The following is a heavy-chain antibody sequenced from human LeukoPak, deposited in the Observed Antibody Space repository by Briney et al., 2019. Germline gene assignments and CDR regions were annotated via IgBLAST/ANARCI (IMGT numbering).Heavy chain of an antibody. V-gene: IGHV4-59*01. CDR2: IYYSGST. CDR1: GGSISSYY. Sequence: SETLSLTCTVSGGSISSYYWSWIRQPPGKGLEWIGYIYYSGSTNYNPSLKSRVTISVDTSKNQFSLKLSSVTAADTAVYYCARTFLRYSYGYRDYYYYMDVWGKGTTVTVSS. D-gene: IGHD5-18*01. CDR3: ARTFLRYSYGYRDYYYYMDV. J-gene: IGHJ6*03.